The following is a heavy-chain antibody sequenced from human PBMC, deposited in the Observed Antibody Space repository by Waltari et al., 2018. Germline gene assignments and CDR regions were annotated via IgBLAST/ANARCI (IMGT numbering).Heavy chain of an antibody. Sequence: QVQLQESGPGLVKPSETLSLTCTVSGDSISSYHWSWIRQPAGKGLEWIGRIYTSGNNHYNPSLKSRVTMSVDMSKNQFSLKLSSVTAADTAVYYCAKDGGWYPDYWGQGTLVTVSS. CDR2: IYTSGNN. CDR3: AKDGGWYPDY. V-gene: IGHV4-4*07. J-gene: IGHJ4*02. CDR1: GDSISSYH. D-gene: IGHD6-19*01.